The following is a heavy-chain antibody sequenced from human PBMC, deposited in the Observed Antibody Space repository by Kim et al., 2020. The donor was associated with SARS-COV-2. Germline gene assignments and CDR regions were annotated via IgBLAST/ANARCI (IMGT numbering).Heavy chain of an antibody. V-gene: IGHV3-33*08. Sequence: GGSLILSCAASGFPFSTYGMNWVRQAPGKGLEWVAVIWNDGSKGYYADSVKGRFTISRDNSKKTLYLQMNSLRAEDTALYYCARSSVPTIHYFDYWGQGTLVTVSS. CDR2: IWNDGSKG. CDR3: ARSSVPTIHYFDY. J-gene: IGHJ4*02. D-gene: IGHD1-1*01. CDR1: GFPFSTYG.